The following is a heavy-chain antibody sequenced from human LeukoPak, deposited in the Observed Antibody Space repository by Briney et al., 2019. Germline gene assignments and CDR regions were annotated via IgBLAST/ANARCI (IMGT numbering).Heavy chain of an antibody. Sequence: SETLSLTCTVSGESISGFYWNWIRQPPGKGLEWLGYIYYSGSTNYNPSLKSRVTISIDTSKNQFSLKLSSVTAADTAVYYCARRAFYGGVSNWFDPWGQGTLVTVSS. CDR1: GESISGFY. CDR3: ARRAFYGGVSNWFDP. CDR2: IYYSGST. J-gene: IGHJ5*02. V-gene: IGHV4-59*08. D-gene: IGHD4-23*01.